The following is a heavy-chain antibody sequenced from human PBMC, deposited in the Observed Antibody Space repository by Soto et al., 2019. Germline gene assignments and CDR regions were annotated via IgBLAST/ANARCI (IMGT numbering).Heavy chain of an antibody. J-gene: IGHJ6*02. CDR2: IRSKAYGGTT. Sequence: LRLSCTGSGFTFGDYAMSWSRQAPGKGLEWVGVIRSKAYGGTTDYAASVKGRFTILRDDSKSIAYLQMSSLQTEDTGVYYCTKYTHVSRYSYFGMDVWGHGTTVTVSS. CDR3: TKYTHVSRYSYFGMDV. CDR1: GFTFGDYA. V-gene: IGHV3-49*03. D-gene: IGHD3-3*01.